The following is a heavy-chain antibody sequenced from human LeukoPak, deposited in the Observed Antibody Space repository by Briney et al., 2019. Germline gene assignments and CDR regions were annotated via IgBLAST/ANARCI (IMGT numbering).Heavy chain of an antibody. J-gene: IGHJ4*02. V-gene: IGHV4-39*01. CDR1: GGSISSSSYY. CDR2: IYYSGST. CDR3: ARGRTYYYGSGTLIDY. D-gene: IGHD3-10*01. Sequence: SETLSLTCTVSGGSISSSSYYWGWIRQPPGKGLEWIGSIYYSGSTYYNPSLKSRVTISVDTSKNQFSLKLSSVTAADTAVYYCARGRTYYYGSGTLIDYWGQGTLVTVSS.